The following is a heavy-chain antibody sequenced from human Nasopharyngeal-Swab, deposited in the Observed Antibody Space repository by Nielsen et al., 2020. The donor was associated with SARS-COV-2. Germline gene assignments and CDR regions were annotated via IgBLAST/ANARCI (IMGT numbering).Heavy chain of an antibody. V-gene: IGHV4-34*01. D-gene: IGHD1-26*01. CDR2: INHSGST. CDR3: ARVSWEGSYYYYYMDV. J-gene: IGHJ6*03. Sequence: RQAPGKGLEWIGEINHSGSTNYNPSLKSRVTISVDTSKHQFSLKLSSVTAADTAVYYCARVSWEGSYYYYYMDVWGKGTTVTVSS.